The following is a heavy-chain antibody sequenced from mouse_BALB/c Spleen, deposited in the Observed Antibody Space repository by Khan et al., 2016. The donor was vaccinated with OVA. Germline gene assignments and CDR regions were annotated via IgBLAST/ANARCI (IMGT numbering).Heavy chain of an antibody. CDR3: ARRNYFGYTFAY. D-gene: IGHD1-2*01. CDR1: GYTFTDFY. J-gene: IGHJ3*01. CDR2: ISPGSGDT. V-gene: IGHV1-77*01. Sequence: VQLQESGTELARPGASVNLSCKASGYTFTDFYINWVKPRSGQGLEWIGEISPGSGDTYYNEKFKGKATLTADKSSSTAYMQHISLTSEASAVYFCARRNYFGYTFAYWGQGTMVTVSA.